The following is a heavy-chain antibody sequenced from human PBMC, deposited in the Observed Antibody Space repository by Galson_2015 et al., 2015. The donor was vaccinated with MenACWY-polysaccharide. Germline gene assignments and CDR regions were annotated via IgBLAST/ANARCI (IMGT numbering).Heavy chain of an antibody. Sequence: TLSLTCTVSGGSISSGGYSWSWIRQPPGKGLEWIGYIYNSGNAYYNPSLKSRVTISVDKSKNQFSLNVRSVTAADTAVYYCARETVRSWPGWGKGTLVTVSS. V-gene: IGHV4-30-2*01. J-gene: IGHJ4*02. CDR3: ARETVRSWPG. CDR1: GGSISSGGYS. D-gene: IGHD4-11*01. CDR2: IYNSGNA.